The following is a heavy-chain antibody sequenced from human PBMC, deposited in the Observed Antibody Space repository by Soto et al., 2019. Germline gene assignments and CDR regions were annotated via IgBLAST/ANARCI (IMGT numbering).Heavy chain of an antibody. CDR2: IYYSGST. D-gene: IGHD4-17*01. CDR3: ARGSNYGDYVR. CDR1: CGSISTYY. V-gene: IGHV4-59*01. J-gene: IGHJ4*02. Sequence: PSQTLSLTCTVACGSISTYYWSWIRQPPGKGLEWIGYIYYSGSTNYNPSLKSRVTISVDTSKNQFSLKLSSVTAADTAVYYCARGSNYGDYVRWGQGTLVTVSS.